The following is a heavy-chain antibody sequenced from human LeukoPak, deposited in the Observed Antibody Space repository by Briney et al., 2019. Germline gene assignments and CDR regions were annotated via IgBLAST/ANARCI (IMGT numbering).Heavy chain of an antibody. V-gene: IGHV4-39*01. CDR3: ARLSGKPN. Sequence: GLEWIGSIYYSGSTYYNPSLKSRVTISVDTSKNQFSLKLSSVTAADTAVYYCARLSGKPNWGQGTLVTVSS. D-gene: IGHD3-3*01. CDR2: IYYSGST. J-gene: IGHJ4*02.